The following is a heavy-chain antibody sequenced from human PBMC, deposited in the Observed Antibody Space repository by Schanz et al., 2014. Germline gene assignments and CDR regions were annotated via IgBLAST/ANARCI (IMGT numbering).Heavy chain of an antibody. CDR3: VKTDAGWRFDY. J-gene: IGHJ4*02. Sequence: EQVLESGGGFVQPGGSLRLSCATSGFTFTTFAMTWVRQAPGKGLEWVSGISDRGDGTNYGDFVRGRFTISRDNSRNTVYLQMNNVGVDDTATYYCVKTDAGWRFDYWGQGTLVIVSS. CDR2: ISDRGDGT. D-gene: IGHD6-19*01. V-gene: IGHV3-23*01. CDR1: GFTFTTFA.